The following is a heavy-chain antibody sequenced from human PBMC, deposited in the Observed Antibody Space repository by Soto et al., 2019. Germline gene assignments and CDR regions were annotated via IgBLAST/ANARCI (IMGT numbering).Heavy chain of an antibody. CDR1: GFTFSSYA. J-gene: IGHJ4*02. Sequence: GGSLRLSCAASGFTFSSYAMSWVRQAQGKGLEWVSAIRGSGASTYYADSVKGRFTISRDNSKNTLYLQMNSLRAEDTAVYYCAKAEVRGSEDSSGYYFDYWGQGTLVTVSS. D-gene: IGHD3-22*01. CDR3: AKAEVRGSEDSSGYYFDY. V-gene: IGHV3-23*01. CDR2: IRGSGAST.